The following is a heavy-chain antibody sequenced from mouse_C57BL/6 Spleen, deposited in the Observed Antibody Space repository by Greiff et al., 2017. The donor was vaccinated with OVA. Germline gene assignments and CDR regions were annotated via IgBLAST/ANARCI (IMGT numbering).Heavy chain of an antibody. D-gene: IGHD1-1*01. J-gene: IGHJ3*01. V-gene: IGHV1-7*01. CDR3: AREYYYGSSYRGWFAY. Sequence: VQLQQSGAELVKPGASVKLSCKASGYTFTSYWMHWVKQRPGQGLEWIGYINPSSGYTKYNQKFKDKATLTADKSSSTAYMQLSSLTYEDSAVYYGAREYYYGSSYRGWFAYWGQGTLVTVSA. CDR1: GYTFTSYW. CDR2: INPSSGYT.